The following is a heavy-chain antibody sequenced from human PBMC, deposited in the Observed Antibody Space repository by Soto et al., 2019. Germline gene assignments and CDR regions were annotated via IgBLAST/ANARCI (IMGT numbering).Heavy chain of an antibody. V-gene: IGHV3-23*01. J-gene: IGHJ4*02. CDR2: ISGSGSST. CDR1: GFTFSSYA. Sequence: EVQLLEAGGGLVQPGGSLRLSCAASGFTFSSYAMSWVRQAPGKGLEWVSVISGSGSSTYYADSVKGRFTIPRDNSKITLNLQMNSLRAEDTAVYYSAKRATGTYFAYWGQGTLVTVSS. CDR3: AKRATGTYFAY. D-gene: IGHD1-1*01.